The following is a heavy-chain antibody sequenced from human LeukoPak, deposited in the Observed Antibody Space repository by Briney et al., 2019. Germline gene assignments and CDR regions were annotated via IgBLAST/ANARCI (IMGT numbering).Heavy chain of an antibody. Sequence: SETLSLTCAVSGYSISSGYYWGWIRQPPRKGLEWIGRIYHSGSTYYNPSLKSRVTISVYTSKNQVSLKLSSVTAADTAVYYCARLSSGSYYVIDYWGQGTLVTVSS. V-gene: IGHV4-38-2*01. D-gene: IGHD1-26*01. J-gene: IGHJ4*02. CDR2: IYHSGST. CDR3: ARLSSGSYYVIDY. CDR1: GYSISSGYY.